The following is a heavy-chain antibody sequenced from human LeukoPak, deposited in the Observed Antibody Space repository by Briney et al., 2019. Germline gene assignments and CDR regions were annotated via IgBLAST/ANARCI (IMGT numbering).Heavy chain of an antibody. V-gene: IGHV3-23*01. Sequence: PGGTLRLSCAASGFTFSSYGVSWVRQAPGKGLEWVSAISGSGGSTYYADSVKGRFTISRDNSKNTLYLQMNSLRAEDTAVYYCAKDSTHYRVCDDYDSTGLTYWGQGTLVTVSS. D-gene: IGHD3-22*01. CDR3: AKDSTHYRVCDDYDSTGLTY. CDR2: ISGSGGST. J-gene: IGHJ4*02. CDR1: GFTFSSYG.